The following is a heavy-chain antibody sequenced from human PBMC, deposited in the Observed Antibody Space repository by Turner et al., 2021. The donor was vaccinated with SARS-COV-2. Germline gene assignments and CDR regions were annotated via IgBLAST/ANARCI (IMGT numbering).Heavy chain of an antibody. CDR2: IHSGGRT. J-gene: IGHJ4*02. CDR3: TRQTWGGERD. Sequence: QVQLQESGPGLVQASETLTLMCTVSGGPISPYYWSWIRQPAGKGLEWIGRIHSGGRTNYNPSLQSRVTFSLDTSKSQFSLTLDSLTAADTAIYYCTRQTWGGERDWGQGTLVTVSS. D-gene: IGHD1-1*01. V-gene: IGHV4-4*07. CDR1: GGPISPYY.